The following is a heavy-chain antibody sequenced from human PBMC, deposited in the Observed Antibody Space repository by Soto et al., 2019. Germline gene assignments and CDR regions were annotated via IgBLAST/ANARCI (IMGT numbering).Heavy chain of an antibody. CDR2: TNSDGSDT. CDR1: GFTFSSYC. J-gene: IGHJ4*02. Sequence: GGSLRLSCAASGFTFSSYCMYWVRQAPGKGLVWVSRTNSDGSDTSYADSVKGRFTISRDNAKNTLYLQMNSLRAEDTAVYYCARDRGWSLFDYWGQGTLVTVS. V-gene: IGHV3-74*01. D-gene: IGHD6-19*01. CDR3: ARDRGWSLFDY.